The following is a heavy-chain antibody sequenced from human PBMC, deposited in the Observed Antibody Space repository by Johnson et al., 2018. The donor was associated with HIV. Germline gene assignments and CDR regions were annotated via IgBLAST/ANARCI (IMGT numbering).Heavy chain of an antibody. D-gene: IGHD4-23*01. V-gene: IGHV3-23*04. Sequence: MQLVESGGGVVQPGRSLRLSCAASGFTFRNYGMHWVRQAPGKGLEWVSAISGSGGSTYYADSVKGRFTISRDNSKNTLYLQMNSLRAEDTAVYYCARGLRRTTVGNDAFDIWGQGTMVTVSS. J-gene: IGHJ3*02. CDR3: ARGLRRTTVGNDAFDI. CDR2: ISGSGGST. CDR1: GFTFRNYG.